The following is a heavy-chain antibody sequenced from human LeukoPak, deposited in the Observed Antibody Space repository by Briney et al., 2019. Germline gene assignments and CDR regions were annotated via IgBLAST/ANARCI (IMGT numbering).Heavy chain of an antibody. CDR3: AGTGYSSGSNWFDP. Sequence: SETLSLTCAVYGGSFSGYYWSWIRQPPGKGLEWIGEINHSGSTNYNPSLKSRVTTSVDTSKNQFSLKLSSVTAADTAVYYCAGTGYSSGSNWFDPWGQGTLVTVSS. CDR2: INHSGST. V-gene: IGHV4-34*01. D-gene: IGHD6-25*01. J-gene: IGHJ5*02. CDR1: GGSFSGYY.